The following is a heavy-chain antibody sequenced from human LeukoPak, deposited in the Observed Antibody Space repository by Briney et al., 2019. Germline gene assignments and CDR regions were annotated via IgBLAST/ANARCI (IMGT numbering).Heavy chain of an antibody. J-gene: IGHJ4*02. V-gene: IGHV3-23*01. D-gene: IGHD1-26*01. CDR2: ISTSGDRT. CDR1: GFTFSTYA. CDR3: ARSAVGTSCCTAVDY. Sequence: PGGFLRPSCAASGFTFSTYAMTSVRQAPGKGLEGVSGISTSGDRTYYADSVKGRFTISRDNSKNTLYLQMNSLRAEDTAEYYCARSAVGTSCCTAVDYWGQGTLVTVSS.